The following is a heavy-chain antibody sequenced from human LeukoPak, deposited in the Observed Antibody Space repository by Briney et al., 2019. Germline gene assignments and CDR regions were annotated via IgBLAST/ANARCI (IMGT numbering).Heavy chain of an antibody. V-gene: IGHV4-30-4*08. CDR1: GGSISSGDYC. CDR2: MSNSGST. J-gene: IGHJ4*02. D-gene: IGHD6-19*01. CDR3: ARSAHSSGWYHY. Sequence: SETLSLTCTVSGGSISSGDYCWNWIRQPPGEGLEWIGYMSNSGSTYYNPSLKSRVTVSVDTSKNQFSLRLSSVTAADTAVYYCARSAHSSGWYHYWGQGTLVTVSS.